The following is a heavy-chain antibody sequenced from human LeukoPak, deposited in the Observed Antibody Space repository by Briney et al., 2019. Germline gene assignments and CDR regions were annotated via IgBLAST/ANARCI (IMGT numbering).Heavy chain of an antibody. Sequence: GASVKVSCRASGYNFIGFYMHWVRQAPGQGVEWVGWINPTSGGTKYAEKFQGRVTLTRDSSISTAYMELNSLRAEDTAVYYCAKDGGYYYDSSGTDYWGQGTLVTVSS. V-gene: IGHV1-2*02. D-gene: IGHD3-22*01. J-gene: IGHJ4*02. CDR2: INPTSGGT. CDR1: GYNFIGFY. CDR3: AKDGGYYYDSSGTDY.